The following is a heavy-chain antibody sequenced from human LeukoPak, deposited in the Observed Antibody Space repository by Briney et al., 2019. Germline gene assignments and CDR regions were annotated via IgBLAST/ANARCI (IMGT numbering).Heavy chain of an antibody. CDR2: ISGGGNSA. CDR1: GFTFSSYA. CDR3: ATSRTFDY. V-gene: IGHV3-23*01. D-gene: IGHD2-2*01. J-gene: IGHJ4*02. Sequence: GGSLRLSCAASGFTFSSYAMSWVRQAPGKGLEWVSGISGGGNSAYYADSVKGRFTISRDNSKSTLYLQMDSLRAEDTAVYYCATSRTFDYWGQGTLVTVSS.